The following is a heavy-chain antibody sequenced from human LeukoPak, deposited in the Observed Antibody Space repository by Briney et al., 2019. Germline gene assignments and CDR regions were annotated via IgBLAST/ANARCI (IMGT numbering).Heavy chain of an antibody. D-gene: IGHD3-10*01. Sequence: GGSLRLFCAASGFTFSSYWMSWVRQAPGKGLEWVANIKQDGSEKHYVDSVKGRFTISRDNAKNSLDLQMNSLRAEDTAVYYCARGVTPYSFDYWGQGSLVTVSS. V-gene: IGHV3-7*05. CDR2: IKQDGSEK. J-gene: IGHJ4*02. CDR3: ARGVTPYSFDY. CDR1: GFTFSSYW.